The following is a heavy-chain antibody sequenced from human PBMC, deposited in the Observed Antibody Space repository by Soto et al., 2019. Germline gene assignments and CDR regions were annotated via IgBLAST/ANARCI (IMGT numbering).Heavy chain of an antibody. J-gene: IGHJ3*02. V-gene: IGHV3-15*01. D-gene: IGHD3-16*02. Sequence: GGSLRLSCAASGFTFSNAWMSWVRQAPGKGLEWVGRIKSKTDGGTTDYAAPVKGRFTISRDDSKNTLYLQMNSLKTEDTAVYYCTTSGGVIADDAFDIWGQGTMVTVSS. CDR2: IKSKTDGGTT. CDR1: GFTFSNAW. CDR3: TTSGGVIADDAFDI.